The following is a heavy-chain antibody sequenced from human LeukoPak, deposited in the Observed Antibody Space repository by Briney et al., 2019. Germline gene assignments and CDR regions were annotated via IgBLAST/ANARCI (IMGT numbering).Heavy chain of an antibody. CDR3: ARSYYDNSGYYHTFDP. V-gene: IGHV1-8*01. D-gene: IGHD3-22*01. J-gene: IGHJ5*02. Sequence: ASVKVYWKASGYTFASYDIEWVRQAAEQWLEGMGWRNHNSGNTGYAQKFQGRVTMTRNTSISTAYMELSSLRSEDTAVYYCARSYYDNSGYYHTFDPWGQGTLITVSS. CDR2: RNHNSGNT. CDR1: GYTFASYD.